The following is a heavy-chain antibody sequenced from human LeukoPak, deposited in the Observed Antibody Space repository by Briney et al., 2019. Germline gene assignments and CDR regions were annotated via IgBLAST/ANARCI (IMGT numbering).Heavy chain of an antibody. Sequence: SGGSLRLSCAASGFTFSDYTMNWVRLAPGKGLEWVSSISGSSNYIYYADSVKGRFTISRGNAKNSLYLQMNSLRVEDTAVYYCARDESGDNDAFDIWGQGTMVTVSS. J-gene: IGHJ3*02. D-gene: IGHD2-21*01. CDR1: GFTFSDYT. CDR2: ISGSSNYI. V-gene: IGHV3-21*01. CDR3: ARDESGDNDAFDI.